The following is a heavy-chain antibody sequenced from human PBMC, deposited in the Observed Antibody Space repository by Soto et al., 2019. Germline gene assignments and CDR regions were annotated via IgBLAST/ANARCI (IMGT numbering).Heavy chain of an antibody. CDR1: GYTLADLN. J-gene: IGHJ4*02. Sequence: GASVKVSCKVSGYTLADLNIHWVRQAPGKGLEWMGGYIPDQGKLVYAENFQGRVTMTEDTSTDTAYMELNSLRFEDTAVYFCASRVVMGALLYWGQGTLVTVSS. CDR2: YIPDQGKL. CDR3: ASRVVMGALLY. V-gene: IGHV1-24*01. D-gene: IGHD1-26*01.